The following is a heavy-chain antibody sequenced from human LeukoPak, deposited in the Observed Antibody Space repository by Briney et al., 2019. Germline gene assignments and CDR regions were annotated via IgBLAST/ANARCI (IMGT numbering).Heavy chain of an antibody. V-gene: IGHV1-46*01. CDR2: IYPSGGST. Sequence: ASVKVSCKPSGYTFTSYYMHWVRQAPGQGLEWMGLIYPSGGSTSYAQKFQGRVTMTRDTSTSTVYMELSSLRSEDTAVYYCARDGYGPKGYFDYWGQGTLVTVSS. J-gene: IGHJ4*02. CDR3: ARDGYGPKGYFDY. D-gene: IGHD1-1*01. CDR1: GYTFTSYY.